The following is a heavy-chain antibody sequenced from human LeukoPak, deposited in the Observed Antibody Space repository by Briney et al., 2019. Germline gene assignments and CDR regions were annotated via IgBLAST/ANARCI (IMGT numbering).Heavy chain of an antibody. Sequence: GGSLRLSCAGSGFTFSSYAMSWVRQAPGKGLEWVSGISGSGGSTYYADSVKGRFTISRDSSKSTLSLQMNSLRAEDTAVYYCVRDNRSYNFDYWGQGTLVTVPS. CDR1: GFTFSSYA. CDR2: ISGSGGST. D-gene: IGHD1-26*01. CDR3: VRDNRSYNFDY. V-gene: IGHV3-23*01. J-gene: IGHJ4*02.